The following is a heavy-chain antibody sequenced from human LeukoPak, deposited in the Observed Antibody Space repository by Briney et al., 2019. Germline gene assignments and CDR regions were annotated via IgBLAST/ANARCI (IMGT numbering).Heavy chain of an antibody. J-gene: IGHJ5*02. D-gene: IGHD3-10*01. V-gene: IGHV1-2*02. CDR3: ARAKGSGSYCTWFDP. CDR2: INPNSGGT. Sequence: ASVKVSCKASGYTFTGYYMHWVRQAPGQGLEWMGWINPNSGGTNYAQKFQGRVTMTRDTSISTAYMELSRLRSDDTAVYYCARAKGSGSYCTWFDPWGQGTLVAVSS. CDR1: GYTFTGYY.